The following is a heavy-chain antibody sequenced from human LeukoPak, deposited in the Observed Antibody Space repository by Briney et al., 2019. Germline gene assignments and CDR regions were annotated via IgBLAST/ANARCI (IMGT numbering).Heavy chain of an antibody. CDR2: ISYDGSNK. J-gene: IGHJ4*02. V-gene: IGHV3-30*18. D-gene: IGHD5-24*01. CDR1: GFTFSSYG. CDR3: AKGGWLQSPTDY. Sequence: PGGSLRRSCAASGFTFSSYGMHWVRQAPGKGLEWAAVISYDGSNKYYADSVKGRFTISRDNSKNTLYLQMNSLRAEDTAVYFCAKGGWLQSPTDYWGQGTLVTVSS.